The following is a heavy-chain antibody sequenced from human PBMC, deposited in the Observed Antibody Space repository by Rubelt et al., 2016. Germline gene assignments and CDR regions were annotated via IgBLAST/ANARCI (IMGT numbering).Heavy chain of an antibody. CDR3: ASDWELLG. CDR1: GGSFSGYY. CDR2: ITHSGST. Sequence: QVQLQQWGAGLLKPSETLSLTSAVYGGSFSGYYWSWIRQPPGKGLEWIGEITHSGSTNYNPSLKSRVTISVDTSKNQYSLKRRCLYAADTAVYYCASDWELLGWGQGTRVTVSS. V-gene: IGHV4-34*01. D-gene: IGHD1-26*01. J-gene: IGHJ1*01.